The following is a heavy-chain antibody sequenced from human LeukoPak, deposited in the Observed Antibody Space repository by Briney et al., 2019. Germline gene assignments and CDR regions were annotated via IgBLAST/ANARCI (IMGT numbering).Heavy chain of an antibody. CDR3: ATESSGALDY. D-gene: IGHD1-26*01. V-gene: IGHV3-21*01. J-gene: IGHJ4*02. CDR2: IDTSSYT. Sequence: GGSLRLSCAASGFTFSSYGMRWVRQAPGKGLQYVSSIDTSSYTYYADSVKGRFTISRDNAKNLLYLQMNSLRAEDTSVYYCATESSGALDYWGQGTLVTVSS. CDR1: GFTFSSYG.